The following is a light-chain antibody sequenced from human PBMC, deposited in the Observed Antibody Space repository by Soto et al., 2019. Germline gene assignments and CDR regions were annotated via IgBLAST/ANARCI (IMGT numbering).Light chain of an antibody. Sequence: EIVLTQSPATLSLSPGERATLSFRASQSVSRSYLAWYQQKPGQAPRLLIYGASSRATGIPDRFSGSGSVTYFDVPISRLETEDFEVDCCQRYGSSPRYTFGQGTKLEIK. CDR3: QRYGSSPRYT. J-gene: IGKJ2*01. CDR2: GAS. CDR1: QSVSRSY. V-gene: IGKV3-20*01.